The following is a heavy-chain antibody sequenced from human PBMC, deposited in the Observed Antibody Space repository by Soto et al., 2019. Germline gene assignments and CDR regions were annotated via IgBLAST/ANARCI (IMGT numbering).Heavy chain of an antibody. V-gene: IGHV4-59*01. J-gene: IGHJ4*02. CDR1: GGSISSNY. CDR3: ARYRREAVAGYTLDN. Sequence: SETLSLTCTVSGGSISSNYWTWIRQPPGKGLEWIGYVYNSGSSNYNPSLKSRVTISEDTSKSQFSLKVNSMTAADTAVYYCARYRREAVAGYTLDNWGQGILVTVSS. D-gene: IGHD6-13*01. CDR2: VYNSGSS.